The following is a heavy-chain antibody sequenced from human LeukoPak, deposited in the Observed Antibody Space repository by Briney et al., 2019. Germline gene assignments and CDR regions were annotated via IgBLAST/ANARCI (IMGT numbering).Heavy chain of an antibody. CDR3: ARGYCSSSNCYVWFDP. CDR1: GYTFTRYY. Sequence: ASVKVSCKASGYTFTRYYMHWVRQAPGQGLEWVGMINPTVGSTNYAQKFQGRVTLTRDTSTSTVYMELSSLRSEDTALYYCARGYCSSSNCYVWFDPWGQGTLVTVPS. J-gene: IGHJ5*02. CDR2: INPTVGST. D-gene: IGHD2-2*01. V-gene: IGHV1-46*01.